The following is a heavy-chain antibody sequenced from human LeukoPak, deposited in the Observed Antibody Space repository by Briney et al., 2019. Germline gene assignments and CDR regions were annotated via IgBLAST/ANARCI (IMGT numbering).Heavy chain of an antibody. J-gene: IGHJ4*02. D-gene: IGHD6-19*01. CDR3: ARSTQWLVPLSI. Sequence: KPSETLSLTCTVSGGSISSSSYYWVWMGPPPGKGLVWIGSIYYSGSTYYNPSLKSRFTISVDTSKNQFSLKLSSGTAADTAVDSCARSTQWLVPLSIWGQETLVTVSS. V-gene: IGHV4-39*01. CDR2: IYYSGST. CDR1: GGSISSSSYY.